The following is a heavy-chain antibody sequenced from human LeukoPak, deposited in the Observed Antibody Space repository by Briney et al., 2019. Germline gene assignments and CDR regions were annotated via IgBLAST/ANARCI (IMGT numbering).Heavy chain of an antibody. CDR1: GFTFSGHF. J-gene: IGHJ4*02. CDR2: ISINGDKT. V-gene: IGHV3-64D*06. Sequence: QTGGSLRLSCSASGFTFSGHFMHWVRQAPGKGLEYVSSISINGDKTYYAESVKGRFTISRDNSKNTLYLQLSSLRVEDTAVYYCTKDRIGTWSFDHWGQGTLLTVSS. CDR3: TKDRIGTWSFDH. D-gene: IGHD1-26*01.